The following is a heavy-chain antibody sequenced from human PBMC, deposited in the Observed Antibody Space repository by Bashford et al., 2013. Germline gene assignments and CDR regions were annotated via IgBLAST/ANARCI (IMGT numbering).Heavy chain of an antibody. CDR2: XNPNPNSGAT. D-gene: IGHD6-25*01. Sequence: WVRQAPGQGLEWMGWXNPNPNSGATKYAEMFQDRVTMTGDTSTSTLSMELSSLRSADTAIYFCARSFPPIAAAGYYYYGMDVWGQGTTVTVSS. CDR3: ARSFPPIAAAGYYYYGMDV. J-gene: IGHJ6*02. V-gene: IGHV1-2*02.